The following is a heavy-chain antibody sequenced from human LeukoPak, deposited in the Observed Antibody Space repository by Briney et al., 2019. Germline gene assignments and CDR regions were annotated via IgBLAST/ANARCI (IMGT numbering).Heavy chain of an antibody. CDR3: ARKMKTGDRVGTFDI. CDR1: GFTVTSNY. D-gene: IGHD1-1*01. V-gene: IGHV3-21*01. J-gene: IGHJ3*02. CDR2: IGTDGSYI. Sequence: GGSLRLSCAASGFTVTSNYMSWVRQAPMKGLEWVSSIGTDGSYIYYADSVQGRFTISRDNAKNSLYLQMNSLTAEDTAVYYCARKMKTGDRVGTFDIWGQGTMVTVSS.